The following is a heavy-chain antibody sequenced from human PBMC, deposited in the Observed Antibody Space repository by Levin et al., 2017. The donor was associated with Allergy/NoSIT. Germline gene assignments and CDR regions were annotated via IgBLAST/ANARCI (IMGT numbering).Heavy chain of an antibody. CDR1: GDSIISSSYY. J-gene: IGHJ4*02. CDR3: ARSQRPTDYYDSDGYHFDY. D-gene: IGHD3-22*01. V-gene: IGHV4-39*07. Sequence: SETLSLTCTVSGDSIISSSYYWGWVRQPPGKGLEWIGSIYYSGSTYYSPSFKSRVSISIDTSKRQFSLKLRSVTAADTAVYFCARSQRPTDYYDSDGYHFDYWGQGTLVTVSS. CDR2: IYYSGST.